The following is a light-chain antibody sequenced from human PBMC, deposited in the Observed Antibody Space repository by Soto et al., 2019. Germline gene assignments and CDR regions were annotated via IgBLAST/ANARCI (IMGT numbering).Light chain of an antibody. J-gene: IGLJ2*01. Sequence: QSVLTQPPLVSAAPGQKVTISCSGSSSNIGVKSVSWYQQLPRTAPKLLIYDNSERPSGIPDRFSASKSGTSATLGITGLQTGDEADYYCGTWDNSLSAVVFGGGTKLTVL. CDR3: GTWDNSLSAVV. CDR2: DNS. CDR1: SSNIGVKS. V-gene: IGLV1-51*01.